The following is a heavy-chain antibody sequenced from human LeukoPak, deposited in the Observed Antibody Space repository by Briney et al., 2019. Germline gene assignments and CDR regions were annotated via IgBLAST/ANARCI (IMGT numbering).Heavy chain of an antibody. J-gene: IGHJ6*03. CDR2: ISSSSSYI. CDR3: AGDATTEPGTVYMDV. CDR1: GFTFSSYS. Sequence: GGSLRLSCAASGFTFSSYSMNWVRQAPGKGLEWVSSISSSSSYIYYADSVKGRFTISRDNAKNSLYLQMNSLRAEDTALYFGAGDATTEPGTVYMDVWGKGTTVTISS. D-gene: IGHD6-13*01. V-gene: IGHV3-21*01.